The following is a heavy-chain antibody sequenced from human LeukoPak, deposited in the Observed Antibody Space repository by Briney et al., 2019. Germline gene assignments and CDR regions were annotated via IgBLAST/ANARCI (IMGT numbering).Heavy chain of an antibody. V-gene: IGHV1-46*03. CDR2: INPSGGST. D-gene: IGHD3-10*01. CDR3: ARDHTKGPMADV. CDR1: GYTFTSYY. Sequence: EASVKVSCKASGYTFTSYYMHWVRQAPGQGLEWMGIINPSGGSTSYAQKFQGRVTMTRDTYTSTVYMELSSLRSEDTAVYYCARDHTKGPMADVWGKGTTVTVSS. J-gene: IGHJ6*04.